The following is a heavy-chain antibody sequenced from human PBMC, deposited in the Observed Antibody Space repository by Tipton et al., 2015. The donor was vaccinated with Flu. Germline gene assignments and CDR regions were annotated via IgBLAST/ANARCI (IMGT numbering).Heavy chain of an antibody. D-gene: IGHD2-8*02. Sequence: TLSLTCTVSGESISDYYWSWIRQSPGKGLEYIGDIYYTGSTTYNPSLKSRVTISVDTSKNQFSLKLGSVTAGDTAAYYCARRDCAGGICYSRVYDAFDIWDQGTLVTVSS. CDR1: GESISDYY. CDR3: ARRDCAGGICYSRVYDAFDI. CDR2: IYYTGST. V-gene: IGHV4-59*08. J-gene: IGHJ3*02.